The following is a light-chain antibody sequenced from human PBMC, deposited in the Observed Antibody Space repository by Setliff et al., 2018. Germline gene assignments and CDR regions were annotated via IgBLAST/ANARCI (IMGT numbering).Light chain of an antibody. J-gene: IGLJ1*01. V-gene: IGLV2-11*01. CDR3: CSYADTYISV. CDR2: DVT. Sequence: QSVLTQPRSVSGSPGQSVTISCTGTSSDVGRYNSVSWYQQHPGKAPELIIYDVTKRPSGVPDRFSGSKSGNTASLTISGLQAEDEADYSCCSYADTYISVFGTGTKGTVL. CDR1: SSDVGRYNS.